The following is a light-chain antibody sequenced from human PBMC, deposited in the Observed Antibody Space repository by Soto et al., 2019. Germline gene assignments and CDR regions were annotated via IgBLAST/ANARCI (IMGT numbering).Light chain of an antibody. CDR1: SSKIGNNY. Sequence: QSVLTQPPSVSAAPGQKVAISCSGSSSKIGNNYVSWYQHLPGTAPKLLIYDHNKRPSGIPDRFSGSKSGTSATLGITGLQSGDEADYYCGTWDSTLSGVVFGGGTQLTVL. CDR3: GTWDSTLSGVV. V-gene: IGLV1-51*01. CDR2: DHN. J-gene: IGLJ2*01.